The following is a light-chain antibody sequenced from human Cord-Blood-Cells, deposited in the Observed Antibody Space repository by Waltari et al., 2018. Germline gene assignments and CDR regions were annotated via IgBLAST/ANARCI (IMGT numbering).Light chain of an antibody. CDR1: SRGVGGSNP. CDR2: DVS. J-gene: IGLJ3*02. CDR3: SSYTSSSTLV. V-gene: IGLV2-14*01. Sequence: QSALTQPAPVSGPPGPSVTLSRTGISRGVGGSNPVPWYQQHPGKAPKLMIYDVSKRPSGVSNRFSGSKSGNTASLTISGLQAEDEADYYCSSYTSSSTLVFGGGTKLTVL.